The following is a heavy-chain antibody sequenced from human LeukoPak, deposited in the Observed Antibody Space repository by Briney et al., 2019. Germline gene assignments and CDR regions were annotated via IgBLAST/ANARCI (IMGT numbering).Heavy chain of an antibody. J-gene: IGHJ2*01. CDR1: GYTFTSYD. CDR3: ARNYGSGSYKNWYFDL. CDR2: ISAYNGNT. V-gene: IGHV1-18*01. D-gene: IGHD3-10*01. Sequence: ASVKVSCKASGYTFTSYDINWVRQATGQGLEWMGWISAYNGNTNYAQKLQGRVTMTTDTSTSTAYMELRSLRSDDTAVYYCARNYGSGSYKNWYFDLWGRGTLVTVSS.